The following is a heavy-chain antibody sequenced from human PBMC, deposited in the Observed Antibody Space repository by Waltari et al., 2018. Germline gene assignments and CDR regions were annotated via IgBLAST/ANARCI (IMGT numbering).Heavy chain of an antibody. J-gene: IGHJ3*02. V-gene: IGHV1-69*05. Sequence: QVQLVQSGAEVKKPGSSVKVSCKASGGTFSSYAIRWVRQAPEQGLEWMGGIIPIFGTANYAQKFQGRVTITTDESTSTAYMELSSLRSEDTAVYYCARWPCSSTSCYGAFDIWGQGTMVTVSS. D-gene: IGHD2-2*01. CDR3: ARWPCSSTSCYGAFDI. CDR1: GGTFSSYA. CDR2: IIPIFGTA.